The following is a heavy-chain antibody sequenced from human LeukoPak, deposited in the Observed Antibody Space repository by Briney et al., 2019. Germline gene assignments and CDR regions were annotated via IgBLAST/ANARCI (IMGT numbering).Heavy chain of an antibody. V-gene: IGHV4-61*02. CDR1: GNSISSGDNY. D-gene: IGHD3-22*01. CDR2: IDDSGST. J-gene: IGHJ4*02. Sequence: TTSETLSLTCTVSGNSISSGDNYWSWIRQPAGKGLEWIGRIDDSGSTNYNPSLKSRVTISGDTSKIQFSLRLSSVTAAYAAVYYCAMASYSYDINGWGPFDCWGQGTLVTVSS. CDR3: AMASYSYDINGWGPFDC.